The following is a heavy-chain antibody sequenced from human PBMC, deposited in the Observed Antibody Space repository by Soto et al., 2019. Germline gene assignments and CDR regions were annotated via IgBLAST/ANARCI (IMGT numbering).Heavy chain of an antibody. CDR3: ARGGGFAPLDY. V-gene: IGHV3-11*01. D-gene: IGHD5-12*01. Sequence: QMQLVESGGDLVKPGGSLRLSCATSGFTFSDHYISWIRQAPGKGLEWVSYIGNSGRNIDYADSMKGRFTISRDNAKFSLYLQMNSLGADDTAVYYCARGGGFAPLDYWGQGTLVTVSS. CDR2: IGNSGRNI. J-gene: IGHJ4*02. CDR1: GFTFSDHY.